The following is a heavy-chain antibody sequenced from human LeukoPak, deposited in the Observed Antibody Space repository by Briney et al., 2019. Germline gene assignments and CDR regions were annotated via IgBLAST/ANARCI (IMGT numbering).Heavy chain of an antibody. CDR3: ARNENSGWGYFDY. V-gene: IGHV3-23*01. CDR2: ISGSTPRT. J-gene: IGHJ4*02. Sequence: ESGGSLRLSCAASGFTFSNHAMSWVRQAPGKGLEWVSAISGSTPRTYYADSVKGRFTISRDNSKDTLYLQMNSLRAEDTAVYYCARNENSGWGYFDYWGQGTLVTVSS. D-gene: IGHD5-12*01. CDR1: GFTFSNHA.